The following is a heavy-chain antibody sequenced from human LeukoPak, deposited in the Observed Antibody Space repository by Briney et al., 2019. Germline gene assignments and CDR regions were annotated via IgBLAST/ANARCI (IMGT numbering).Heavy chain of an antibody. Sequence: GASVKVSCKASGYTFTSYGISWVRQAPGQGLEWMGWISAYNGNTNYAQKLQGRVTMTTDTSTSTAYMELRSLRSDDTAVYYCARVEYERGYSYANAGGRFDYWGQGTLVTVSS. D-gene: IGHD5-18*01. CDR3: ARVEYERGYSYANAGGRFDY. CDR1: GYTFTSYG. CDR2: ISAYNGNT. V-gene: IGHV1-18*01. J-gene: IGHJ4*02.